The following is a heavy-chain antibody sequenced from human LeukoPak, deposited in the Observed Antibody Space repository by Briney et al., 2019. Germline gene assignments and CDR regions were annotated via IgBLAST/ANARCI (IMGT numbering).Heavy chain of an antibody. CDR1: GFTFSSYA. D-gene: IGHD5-12*01. CDR2: ISGSGGST. Sequence: GGSLRLSCAASGFTFSSYAMSWVRQAPGKGLEWVSAISGSGGSTYYADSVKGRFTISRDNSKNTLYLQMNSLRAEDTAVYYCAKGTIVATIRGWFDPWGQEPWSPSPQ. CDR3: AKGTIVATIRGWFDP. J-gene: IGHJ5*02. V-gene: IGHV3-23*01.